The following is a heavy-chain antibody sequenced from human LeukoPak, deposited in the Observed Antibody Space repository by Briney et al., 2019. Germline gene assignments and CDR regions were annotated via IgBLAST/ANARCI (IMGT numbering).Heavy chain of an antibody. J-gene: IGHJ4*02. Sequence: GGSLRLSCAASGFTFSSYWMSWVRQAPGKGLEWVSAISGSGGSTYYADSVKGRFTISRDNSKNTLYLQMNSLRAEDTAVYYCSYYYGSGSYDYWGQGTLVTVSS. V-gene: IGHV3-23*01. CDR3: SYYYGSGSYDY. CDR1: GFTFSSYW. CDR2: ISGSGGST. D-gene: IGHD3-10*01.